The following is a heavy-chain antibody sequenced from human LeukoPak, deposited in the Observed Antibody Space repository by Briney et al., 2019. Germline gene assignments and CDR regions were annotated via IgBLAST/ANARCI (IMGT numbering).Heavy chain of an antibody. CDR3: TKERGGDMDA. D-gene: IGHD3-16*01. CDR2: IRHKGYGGTS. Sequence: GGSLRLSCAASGFTFSSYWMSWVRQAPGRGLEWVGFIRHKGYGGTSEYAASVKGRFAISRDDSKSIAYLQMNSLKSEDTAVYYCTKERGGDMDAWGQGTTVIVSS. CDR1: GFTFSSYW. V-gene: IGHV3-49*04. J-gene: IGHJ6*02.